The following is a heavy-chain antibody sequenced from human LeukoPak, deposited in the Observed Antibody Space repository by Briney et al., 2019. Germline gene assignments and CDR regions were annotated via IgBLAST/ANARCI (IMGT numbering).Heavy chain of an antibody. CDR2: IKEDGSEK. V-gene: IGHV3-7*01. CDR3: ARDPSSLRDSFDY. J-gene: IGHJ4*02. Sequence: GGSLRLSYAASGFTFSRYWMNWVRQAPGKGLEWVANIKEDGSEKYYVDSVKGRFTISRDNAKNSLYLQMNSLRAEDTAVYYCARDPSSLRDSFDYWGQGTLVTVSS. CDR1: GFTFSRYW.